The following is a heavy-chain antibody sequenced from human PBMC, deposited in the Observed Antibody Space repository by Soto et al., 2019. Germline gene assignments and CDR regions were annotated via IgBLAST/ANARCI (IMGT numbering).Heavy chain of an antibody. V-gene: IGHV4-30-2*01. CDR1: GGSISSGGYS. CDR2: VHHTGST. Sequence: QVQLQESGSRLLKPSQTLSLTCAVSGGSISSGGYSWTWIRQPPGKGLEWIGYVHHTGSTTYNPSHKTRVNISVDRPNNQFFLTLTSATAADSAIYYCARGLWNDVFQYWGRGILVTVSS. CDR3: ARGLWNDVFQY. D-gene: IGHD1-1*01. J-gene: IGHJ1*01.